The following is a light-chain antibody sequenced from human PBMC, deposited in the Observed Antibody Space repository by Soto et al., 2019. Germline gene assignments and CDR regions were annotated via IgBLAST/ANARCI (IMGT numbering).Light chain of an antibody. CDR1: QSISSK. CDR2: GAS. J-gene: IGKJ4*01. Sequence: EIVMTQSPATLSVSPGERATLSCRASQSISSKLAWYQHKPGHAPRLLIYGASTSATGIPVRFSGSGSGTEFTIPITSLQSADFAAYYCQEYNNNYPTTFGGGTKVDIK. V-gene: IGKV3-15*01. CDR3: QEYNNNYPTT.